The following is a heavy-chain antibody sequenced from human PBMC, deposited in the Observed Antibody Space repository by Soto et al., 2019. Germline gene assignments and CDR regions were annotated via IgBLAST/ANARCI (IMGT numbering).Heavy chain of an antibody. V-gene: IGHV3-48*02. CDR1: GFTFRSYS. CDR2: ISISSRTI. Sequence: GGSLRLSCAASGFTFRSYSMNWVRQAPGKGLEWVSYISISSRTIYYADSVKGRFTISRDDAKNSLYLQMNSLRDEDTSVYYCARDNGIAGSFDPWGQGTLVTVSS. CDR3: ARDNGIAGSFDP. D-gene: IGHD6-13*01. J-gene: IGHJ5*02.